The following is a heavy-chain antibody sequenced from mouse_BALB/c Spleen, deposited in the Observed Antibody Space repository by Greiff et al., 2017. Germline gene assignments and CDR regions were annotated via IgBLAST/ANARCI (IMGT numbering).Heavy chain of an antibody. CDR1: GYTFTSYY. CDR2: INPSNGGT. CDR3: TYITTVVATEVY. D-gene: IGHD1-1*01. Sequence: QVQLKESGAELVKPGASVKLSCKASGYTFTSYYMYWVKQRPGQGLEWIGEINPSNGGTNFNEKFKSKATLTVDKSSSTAYMQLSSLTSEDSAVYYCTYITTVVATEVYWGQGTLVTVSA. J-gene: IGHJ3*01. V-gene: IGHV1S81*02.